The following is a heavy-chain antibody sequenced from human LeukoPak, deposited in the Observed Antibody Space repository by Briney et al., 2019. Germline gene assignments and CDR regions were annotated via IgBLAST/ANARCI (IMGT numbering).Heavy chain of an antibody. V-gene: IGHV3-30*02. CDR3: AKESTVTPGSVNWFDS. D-gene: IGHD4-17*01. CDR2: IRYDGSNK. Sequence: PGGSLRLSCAASGFTFSSYGMHWVRQAPGKGLEWVAFIRYDGSNKYYADSVKGRFTISRDNFKNRLFLQMKSLRAEDTAVYYCAKESTVTPGSVNWFDSWGQGTLVTVSS. J-gene: IGHJ5*01. CDR1: GFTFSSYG.